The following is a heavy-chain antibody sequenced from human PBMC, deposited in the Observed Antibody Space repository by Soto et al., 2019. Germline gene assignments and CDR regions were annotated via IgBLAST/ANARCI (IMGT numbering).Heavy chain of an antibody. J-gene: IGHJ6*03. V-gene: IGHV4-39*01. CDR1: GGSVSSGSYY. CDR2: IYYSGNT. CDR3: ARHVGGYYYYMDV. Sequence: SETLSLTCTVSGGSVSSGSYYWCWIRQPPGKGLEWIGSIYYSGNTYYNPSLKSRVTISVDTSKNQFSLKLSSVTAADTAVYYCARHVGGYYYYMDVWGKGTTVTVSS. D-gene: IGHD2-15*01.